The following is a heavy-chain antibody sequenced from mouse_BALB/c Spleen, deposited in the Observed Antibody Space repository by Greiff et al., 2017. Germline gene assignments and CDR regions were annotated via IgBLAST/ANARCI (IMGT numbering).Heavy chain of an antibody. CDR1: GFSLTGYG. Sequence: QVQLQQSGPGLVAPSQSLSITCTVSGFSLTGYGVNWVRQPPGKGLEWLGMIWGDGSTDYNSALKSRLSISKDNSKSQVFLKMNSLQTDDTARYYCATYGNYHWLAYWGQGTLVTVSA. CDR3: ATYGNYHWLAY. D-gene: IGHD2-1*01. CDR2: IWGDGST. V-gene: IGHV2-6-7*01. J-gene: IGHJ3*01.